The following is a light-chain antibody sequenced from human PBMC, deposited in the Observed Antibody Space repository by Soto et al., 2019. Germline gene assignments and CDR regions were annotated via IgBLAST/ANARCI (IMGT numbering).Light chain of an antibody. J-gene: IGKJ5*01. CDR3: QKANSFPRT. CDR1: QGISNW. Sequence: DIQMTQSPSSVSASVGDRVTITCRASQGISNWLAWYQQKPGEAPQLLIYAASSLQGGVPTRFSGSGSVTDFTLTISSLQPEDFATYYGQKANSFPRTFGQGTRLEIK. V-gene: IGKV1D-12*01. CDR2: AAS.